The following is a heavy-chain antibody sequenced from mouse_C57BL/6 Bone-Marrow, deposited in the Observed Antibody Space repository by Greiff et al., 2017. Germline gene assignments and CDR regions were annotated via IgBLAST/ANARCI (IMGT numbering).Heavy chain of an antibody. CDR2: ISDGGSYT. D-gene: IGHD2-10*02. V-gene: IGHV5-4*01. CDR1: GFTFSSYA. J-gene: IGHJ2*01. CDR3: ARVYGNYNDYVDY. Sequence: EVQLVESGGGLVKPGGSLKLSCAASGFTFSSYAMSWVRQTPEKRLEWVATISDGGSYTYYPDNVKGRFTISRDNAKNNLYLQMSHLKSEDTAMYYCARVYGNYNDYVDYWGQGTTLTVSS.